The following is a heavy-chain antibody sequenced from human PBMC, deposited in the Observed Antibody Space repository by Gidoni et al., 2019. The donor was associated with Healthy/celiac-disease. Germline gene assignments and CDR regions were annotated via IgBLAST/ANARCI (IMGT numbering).Heavy chain of an antibody. J-gene: IGHJ6*02. CDR1: GFTFSSYA. V-gene: IGHV3-30-3*01. CDR3: ARDQEDIVVVVAATRTSYYGMDV. CDR2: ISYDGSNK. D-gene: IGHD2-15*01. Sequence: QVQLVESGGGVVQPGRSLRLSCAASGFTFSSYAMHWVRKAPGKGLEWVAVISYDGSNKYYADSVKGRFTISRDNSKNTLYLQMNSLRAEDTAVYYCARDQEDIVVVVAATRTSYYGMDVWGQGTTVTVSS.